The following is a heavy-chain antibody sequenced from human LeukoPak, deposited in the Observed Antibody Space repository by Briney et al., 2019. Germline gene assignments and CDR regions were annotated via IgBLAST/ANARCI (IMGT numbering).Heavy chain of an antibody. CDR1: GGSVSSGSYY. CDR2: IYYSVST. J-gene: IGHJ4*02. Sequence: SETLSLTCTVSGGSVSSGSYYWSWLRQPPGKGLEWIGYIYYSVSTNYNPSLKSRVTISVDTAKNQFSLKLSSVTAADTAVYYCARDGDYWGQGTLVTVSS. CDR3: ARDGDY. V-gene: IGHV4-61*01.